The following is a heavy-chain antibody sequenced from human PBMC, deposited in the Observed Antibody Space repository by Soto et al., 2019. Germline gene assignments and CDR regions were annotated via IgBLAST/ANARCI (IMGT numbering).Heavy chain of an antibody. D-gene: IGHD6-13*01. CDR1: GFIFRDYA. CDR2: ILGNGGDT. CDR3: ARPSMLASGTY. J-gene: IGHJ4*02. Sequence: RRLSCVASGFIFRDYAMSWVRQAPGKGLEWVAAILGNGGDTGYADSVKGRFTISRDNSQNTLYLRLNSLRDEDTAVYYCARPSMLASGTYWGQGTLVTVSS. V-gene: IGHV3-23*01.